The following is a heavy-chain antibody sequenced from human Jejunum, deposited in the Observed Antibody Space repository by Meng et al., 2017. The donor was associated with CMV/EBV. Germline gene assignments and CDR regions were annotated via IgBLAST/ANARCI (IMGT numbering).Heavy chain of an antibody. J-gene: IGHJ3*02. CDR2: IGTVGDT. D-gene: IGHD3-16*01. CDR3: ARDGGLGAFDI. CDR1: GFTFSTYD. Sequence: CAASGFTFSTYDVHWVRQATGKGLEWVSGIGTVGDTYYPDSVKGRFTISREHAKNSLYLQMNSLRAGDTAVYYCARDGGLGAFDIWGQGTMVTVSS. V-gene: IGHV3-13*01.